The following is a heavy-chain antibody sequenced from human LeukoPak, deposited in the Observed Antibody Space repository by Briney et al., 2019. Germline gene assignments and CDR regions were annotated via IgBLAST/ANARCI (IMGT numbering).Heavy chain of an antibody. Sequence: SVKVSCKASGGTFSSYAISWVRQAPGQGLEWMGRIIPIFGTANYAQKFQGRVTITTDESTSTAYMELSSLRSEDTAVYYCARGPIGYCSGGSRYYYYMDVWGKGTTVTVSS. CDR3: ARGPIGYCSGGSRYYYYMDV. V-gene: IGHV1-69*05. J-gene: IGHJ6*03. D-gene: IGHD2-15*01. CDR2: IIPIFGTA. CDR1: GGTFSSYA.